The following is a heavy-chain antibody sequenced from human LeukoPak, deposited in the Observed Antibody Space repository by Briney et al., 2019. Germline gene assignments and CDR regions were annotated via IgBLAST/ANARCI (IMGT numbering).Heavy chain of an antibody. V-gene: IGHV3-30-3*02. D-gene: IGHD3-22*01. CDR1: GFTFSSYA. CDR2: ISYDGSNK. J-gene: IGHJ4*02. CDR3: AKSTYYYDSSGYRARGSFDY. Sequence: GGSLRLSCAASGFTFSSYAMHWVRQAPGKGLEWVAVISYDGSNKYYADSVKGRFTISRDNPKNTLYLQMNSLRAEDTAVYYCAKSTYYYDSSGYRARGSFDYWGQGTLVTVSS.